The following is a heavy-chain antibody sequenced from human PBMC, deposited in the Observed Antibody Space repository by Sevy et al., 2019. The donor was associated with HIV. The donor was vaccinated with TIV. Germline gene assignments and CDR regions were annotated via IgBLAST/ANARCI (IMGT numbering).Heavy chain of an antibody. V-gene: IGHV3-21*01. J-gene: IGHJ3*02. D-gene: IGHD3-22*01. CDR1: GFTFSSYS. CDR2: ISSSSSYI. Sequence: KQSQTLSLTCAASGFTFSSYSMNWVRQAPGKGLEWVSSISSSSSYIYYADSVKGRFTISRDNAKNSLYLQMNSLRAEDTAVYYCARDAALSNYYDSSGYPNAFDIWGQGTMVTVSS. CDR3: ARDAALSNYYDSSGYPNAFDI.